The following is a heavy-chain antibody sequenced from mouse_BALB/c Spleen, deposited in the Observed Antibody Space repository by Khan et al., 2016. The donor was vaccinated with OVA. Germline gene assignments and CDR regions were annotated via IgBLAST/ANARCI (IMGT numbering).Heavy chain of an antibody. V-gene: IGHV2-6-1*01. D-gene: IGHD2-10*01. Sequence: VELKESGPGLMAPSQSLSITCTISGFSLANYGVHWVRQPPGKGLEWLVLMWGDGSTSYNSALKSRLTISKDNSKSQVFLKMNSLQTDDTAMYFCARQPYYHYNVMDYWGQGTSVTVSS. CDR2: MWGDGST. CDR3: ARQPYYHYNVMDY. J-gene: IGHJ4*01. CDR1: GFSLANYG.